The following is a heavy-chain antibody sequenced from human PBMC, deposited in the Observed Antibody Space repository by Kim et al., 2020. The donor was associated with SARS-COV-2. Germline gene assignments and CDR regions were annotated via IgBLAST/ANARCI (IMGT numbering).Heavy chain of an antibody. V-gene: IGHV3-48*02. J-gene: IGHJ4*02. CDR3: ARGVPKYSSGWYPAYFDY. Sequence: KGRFTISRDNAKNSLYLQMNSLRDEDTAVYYCARGVPKYSSGWYPAYFDYWGQGTLVTVSS. D-gene: IGHD6-19*01.